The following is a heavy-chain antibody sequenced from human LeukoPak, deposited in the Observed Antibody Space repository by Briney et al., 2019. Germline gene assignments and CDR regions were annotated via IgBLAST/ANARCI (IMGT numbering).Heavy chain of an antibody. CDR1: GFTFSNYA. V-gene: IGHV3-23*01. D-gene: IGHD3-10*01. J-gene: IGHJ4*02. Sequence: SGGSLRLSCAASGFTFSNYAMNCVRQAPGKGLEWVSLISGSGGTTYYADSVKGRFTISRDNSKNTLYLQMNSLRVEDTAVYYCAKGNYYYGSGTYPNFDYWGQGTLVTVSS. CDR3: AKGNYYYGSGTYPNFDY. CDR2: ISGSGGTT.